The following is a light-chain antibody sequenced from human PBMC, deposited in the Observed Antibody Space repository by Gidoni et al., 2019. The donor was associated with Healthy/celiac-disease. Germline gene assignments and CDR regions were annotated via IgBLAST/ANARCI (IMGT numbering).Light chain of an antibody. J-gene: IGLJ2*01. CDR3: QSYDISLSVV. CDR2: GNS. Sequence: GALGQRVTIYCTGSSYNIGAGYDLHWYQQLPGTAPKLLIYGNSKRPSGVPDRFSGPKSGTSASLASTGLQAEDEADYYCQSYDISLSVVFGGGTKLTVL. CDR1: SYNIGAGYD. V-gene: IGLV1-40*01.